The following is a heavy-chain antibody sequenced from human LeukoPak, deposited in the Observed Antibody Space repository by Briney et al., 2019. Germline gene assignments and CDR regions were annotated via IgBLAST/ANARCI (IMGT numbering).Heavy chain of an antibody. J-gene: IGHJ5*02. CDR3: ARYRYNWNGPDL. CDR2: INPNSGGT. Sequence: ASVKVSCKASGYTFTGNYMHWVRQAPGQGLEWMGWINPNSGGTNYAQKFQGRVTMTRDTSISTAYMELSRLRSDDTAVYYCARYRYNWNGPDLWGQGTLVTVSS. CDR1: GYTFTGNY. D-gene: IGHD1-1*01. V-gene: IGHV1-2*02.